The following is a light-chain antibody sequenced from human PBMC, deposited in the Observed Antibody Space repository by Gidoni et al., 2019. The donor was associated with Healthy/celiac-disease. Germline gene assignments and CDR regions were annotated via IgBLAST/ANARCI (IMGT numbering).Light chain of an antibody. CDR2: DVS. Sequence: QSALTQPASVSGSPAQSITSSCTGTRSDVGGYNYVSWYQQHPGKAPKLMIYDVSNRPSGVSNRFSGSKSGNTASLTISGLQAEDEADYYCSSYTSSSTRVFGGGTKLTVL. CDR1: RSDVGGYNY. V-gene: IGLV2-14*03. J-gene: IGLJ3*02. CDR3: SSYTSSSTRV.